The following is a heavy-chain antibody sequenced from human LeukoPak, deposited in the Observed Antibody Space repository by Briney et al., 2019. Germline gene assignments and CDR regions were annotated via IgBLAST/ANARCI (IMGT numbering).Heavy chain of an antibody. D-gene: IGHD5-18*01. V-gene: IGHV3-9*01. CDR3: AKDMGYSYGQGIDY. CDR2: ISWNSGSI. CDR1: GFTFDDYA. Sequence: PGGSLRLSCAASGFTFDDYAMHWVRQAPGKGQEWVSGISWNSGSIGYADSVKGRFTISRDNAKNSLYLQMNSLRAEDTALYYCAKDMGYSYGQGIDYWGQGTLVTVSS. J-gene: IGHJ4*02.